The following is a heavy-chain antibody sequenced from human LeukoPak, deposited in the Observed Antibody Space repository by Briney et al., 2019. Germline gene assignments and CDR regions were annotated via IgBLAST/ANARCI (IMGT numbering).Heavy chain of an antibody. D-gene: IGHD4-17*01. V-gene: IGHV4-39*01. CDR1: GGSISSSSYY. J-gene: IGHJ4*02. CDR2: IYYRGST. Sequence: PSGTLSLTCTVSGGSISSSSYYWGWLRQPPGKGLEWIGNIYYRGSTYYSPSLKSRVTLSVDTSKNQFSLQLSSVTAADTAVYYCARDYGDHSFDYWGQGTLVTVSS. CDR3: ARDYGDHSFDY.